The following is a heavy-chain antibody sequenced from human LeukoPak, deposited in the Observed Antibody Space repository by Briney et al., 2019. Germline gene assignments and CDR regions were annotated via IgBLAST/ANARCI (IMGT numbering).Heavy chain of an antibody. CDR1: GYNFVNYG. CDR2: ISAVNGDA. Sequence: GASVKVSCKTSGYNFVNYGVSWVRQAPGQGLEWMGWISAVNGDANSAHKFRSRLSMTMDTSTSTAYTELRSLRSDDTAVYYCATGKGAFDIWGQGTMVTVSS. J-gene: IGHJ3*02. CDR3: ATGKGAFDI. V-gene: IGHV1-18*01.